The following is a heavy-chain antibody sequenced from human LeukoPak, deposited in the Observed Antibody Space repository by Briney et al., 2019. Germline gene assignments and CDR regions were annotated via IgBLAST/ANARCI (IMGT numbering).Heavy chain of an antibody. Sequence: ASVKVSCKASGYTFTSYDINWVRQATGQGLEWMGWMNPNIGNTGYAQKFQGRVTMTRNTSISTAYMELSSLRSEDTAVYYCARYCSSTSCYPDWGQGTLVTVSS. D-gene: IGHD2-2*01. CDR2: MNPNIGNT. CDR3: ARYCSSTSCYPD. CDR1: GYTFTSYD. V-gene: IGHV1-8*01. J-gene: IGHJ4*02.